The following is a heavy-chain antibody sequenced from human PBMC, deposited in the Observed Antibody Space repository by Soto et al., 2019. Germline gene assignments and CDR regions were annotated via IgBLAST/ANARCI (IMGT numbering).Heavy chain of an antibody. V-gene: IGHV1-69*02. CDR3: ARGVAAAGLFDY. J-gene: IGHJ4*02. CDR2: IIPILGIA. Sequence: QVQLVQSGAEVKKPGSSVKVPCKASGGTFSSYTISWVRQAPGQGLEWMGRIIPILGIANYAQKFQGRVTITADKSTSTAYMELSSLRSEDTAAYYCARGVAAAGLFDYWGQGTLVTVSS. CDR1: GGTFSSYT. D-gene: IGHD6-13*01.